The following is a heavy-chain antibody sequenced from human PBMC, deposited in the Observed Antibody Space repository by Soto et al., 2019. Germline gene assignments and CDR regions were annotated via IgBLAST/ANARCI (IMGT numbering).Heavy chain of an antibody. CDR3: AKRGTAHIVVVTASYYFDY. V-gene: IGHV3-23*01. D-gene: IGHD2-21*02. CDR1: GFTFSSYA. CDR2: ISGSGGST. J-gene: IGHJ4*02. Sequence: GGSLRLSCAASGFTFSSYAMSWVRQAPGKGLEWVSAISGSGGSTYYADSVKGRFTISRDNSKNTLYLQMNSLRAEDTAVYYCAKRGTAHIVVVTASYYFDYWGQGTLVTVSS.